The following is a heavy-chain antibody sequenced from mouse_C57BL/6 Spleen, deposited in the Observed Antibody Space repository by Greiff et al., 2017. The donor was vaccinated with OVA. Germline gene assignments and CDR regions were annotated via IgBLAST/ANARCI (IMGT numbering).Heavy chain of an antibody. CDR2: INPSNGGT. J-gene: IGHJ4*01. D-gene: IGHD1-1*02. Sequence: QVHVKQPGTELVKPGASVKLSCKASGYTFTSYWMHWVKQRPGQGLEWIGNINPSNGGTNYNEKFKSKATLTVDKSSSTAYMQLSSLTSEDSAVYYCATNPGGGAYAMDYWGQGTSVTVSS. V-gene: IGHV1-53*01. CDR3: ATNPGGGAYAMDY. CDR1: GYTFTSYW.